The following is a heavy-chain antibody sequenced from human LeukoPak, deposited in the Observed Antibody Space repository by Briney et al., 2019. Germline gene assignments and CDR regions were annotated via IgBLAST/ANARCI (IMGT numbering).Heavy chain of an antibody. D-gene: IGHD1-26*01. J-gene: IGHJ4*02. CDR2: MNPNSGNT. CDR3: ARGPKWTGSYYYFDY. Sequence: GASVKVSCKTSGYTFPSYDINWVRQATGQGLEWMEWMNPNSGNTGYTQKFQGRVTISRNTSITTAYMELSSLRSEDTAVYYCARGPKWTGSYYYFDYWGQGTLVTVSS. V-gene: IGHV1-8*01. CDR1: GYTFPSYD.